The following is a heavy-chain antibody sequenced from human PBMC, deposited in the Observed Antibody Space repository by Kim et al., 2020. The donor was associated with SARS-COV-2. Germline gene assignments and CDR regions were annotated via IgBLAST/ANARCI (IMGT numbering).Heavy chain of an antibody. J-gene: IGHJ4*02. V-gene: IGHV4-59*13. CDR2: IYYSGST. CDR3: ARGPYMVRGVPDCDY. Sequence: SETLSLTCTVSGGSISSYYWSWIRQPPGKGLEWIGYIYYSGSTNYNPSLKSRVTISVDTSKNQFSLKLSSVTAADKAVSSCARGPYMVRGVPDCDYWGQGTLVTVSS. CDR1: GGSISSYY. D-gene: IGHD3-10*01.